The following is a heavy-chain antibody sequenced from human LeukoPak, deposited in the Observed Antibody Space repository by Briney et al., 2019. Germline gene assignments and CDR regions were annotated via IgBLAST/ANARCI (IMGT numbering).Heavy chain of an antibody. CDR1: GFTFSGYG. V-gene: IGHV3-30*02. CDR3: AKTLLLWFGEGPDY. J-gene: IGHJ4*02. D-gene: IGHD3-10*01. Sequence: PGGSLRLSCAASGFTFSGYGMHWVRQAPGKGLEWVAFIRYDGSTKYYADSVKGRFTISRDNSKNTLYLQMNSLRAEDTAVYYCAKTLLLWFGEGPDYWGQGTLVTVSS. CDR2: IRYDGSTK.